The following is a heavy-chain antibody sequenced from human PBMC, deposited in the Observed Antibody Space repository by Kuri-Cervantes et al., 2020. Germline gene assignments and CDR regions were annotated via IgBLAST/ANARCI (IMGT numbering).Heavy chain of an antibody. J-gene: IGHJ4*02. CDR1: GFTVSSNY. CDR2: IKQDGSEK. D-gene: IGHD5-12*01. V-gene: IGHV3-7*01. Sequence: GGSLRLSCAASGFTVSSNYMSWVRQAPGKGLEWVANIKQDGSEKYYVDSVKGRFTISRDNAKNSLYLQMNSLRAEDTAVYYCARRYGGTVGFDYWGQGTLVTVSS. CDR3: ARRYGGTVGFDY.